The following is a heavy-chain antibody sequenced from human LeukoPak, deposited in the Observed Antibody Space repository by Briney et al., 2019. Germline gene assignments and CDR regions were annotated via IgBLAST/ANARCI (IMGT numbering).Heavy chain of an antibody. J-gene: IGHJ5*02. V-gene: IGHV3-23*01. CDR1: GFTFSSYA. CDR2: ISGSGGST. CDR3: ARSGTPSITMIVVVITSDDWFDP. D-gene: IGHD3-22*01. Sequence: PGGSLRLSCAASGFTFSSYAMSWVRQAPGKGLEWVSAISGSGGSTYYADSVKGRFTISRDNSKNTLYLQMNSLRAEDTAVYYCARSGTPSITMIVVVITSDDWFDPWGQGTLVTVSS.